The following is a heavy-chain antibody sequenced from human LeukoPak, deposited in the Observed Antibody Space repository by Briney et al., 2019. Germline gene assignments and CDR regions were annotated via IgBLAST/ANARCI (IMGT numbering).Heavy chain of an antibody. V-gene: IGHV4-30-2*01. CDR1: GGSIGSGGYS. D-gene: IGHD3-22*01. CDR3: AGADYYDSSGYYYSRRGDNAFDI. J-gene: IGHJ3*02. Sequence: SETLSLTCTVSGGSIGSGGYSWSWIRQPPGKGLEWIGYIYHSGSTYYNPSLKSRVTISVDRSKNQSSLKLSSVTAADTAVYYCAGADYYDSSGYYYSRRGDNAFDIWGQGTMVTVSS. CDR2: IYHSGST.